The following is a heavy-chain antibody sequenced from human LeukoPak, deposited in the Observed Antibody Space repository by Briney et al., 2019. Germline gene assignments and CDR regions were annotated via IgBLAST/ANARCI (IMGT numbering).Heavy chain of an antibody. J-gene: IGHJ6*02. CDR1: GGSISSYY. Sequence: SETLSLTCTVSGGSISSYYWSWIRQPAGKGLEWIGRIYTSGSTNYNPSLKSRVTMSVDTSKNQFSLKLSSVTAADTAVYYCAREELVPAAAGYYGMDVWGQGTTVTVSS. V-gene: IGHV4-4*07. CDR2: IYTSGST. CDR3: AREELVPAAAGYYGMDV. D-gene: IGHD2-2*01.